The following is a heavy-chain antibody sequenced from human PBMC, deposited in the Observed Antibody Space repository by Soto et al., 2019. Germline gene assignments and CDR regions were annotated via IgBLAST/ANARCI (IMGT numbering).Heavy chain of an antibody. CDR3: ARRGNSFYYYYGMDV. CDR1: GGTFSSYA. Sequence: ASVKVSCKASGGTFSSYAISWVRQAPGQGLEWMGGIIPIFGTANYAQKFQGRVTITADESTSTAYMELSSLRSEDTAVYYCARRGNSFYYYYGMDVCGQGTTVTVSS. J-gene: IGHJ6*02. D-gene: IGHD4-4*01. CDR2: IIPIFGTA. V-gene: IGHV1-69*13.